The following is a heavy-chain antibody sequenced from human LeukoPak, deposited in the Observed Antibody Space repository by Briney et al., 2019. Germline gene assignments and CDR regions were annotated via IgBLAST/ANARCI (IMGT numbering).Heavy chain of an antibody. CDR3: AKGRPATGFYYYGMDV. CDR1: GFTFSSYA. CDR2: ISGSGGST. Sequence: GESLRLSCAASGFTFSSYAMSWVRQAPGKGLEWVSAISGSGGSTYYADSVKGRFTISRDNSKNTLYLQMNSLRAEDTAVYYCAKGRPATGFYYYGMDVWGQGTTVTVSS. J-gene: IGHJ6*02. V-gene: IGHV3-23*01. D-gene: IGHD2-15*01.